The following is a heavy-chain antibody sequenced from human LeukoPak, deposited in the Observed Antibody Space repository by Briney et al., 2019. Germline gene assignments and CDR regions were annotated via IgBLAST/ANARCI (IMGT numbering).Heavy chain of an antibody. D-gene: IGHD4-11*01. CDR3: AKDSNYNLYYYMDV. V-gene: IGHV3-30*02. J-gene: IGHJ6*03. Sequence: GGSLRLSCAASGFTFSSYGMHWVRQAPGKGLEWVAFIRYDGSNKYYADSVKGRFTISRDNSKNTLYLQMNSLRAEDTAVYYCAKDSNYNLYYYMDVWGNGTTVTVSS. CDR2: IRYDGSNK. CDR1: GFTFSSYG.